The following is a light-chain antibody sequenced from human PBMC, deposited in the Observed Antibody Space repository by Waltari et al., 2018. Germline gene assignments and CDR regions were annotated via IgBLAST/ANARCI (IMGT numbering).Light chain of an antibody. V-gene: IGKV3-15*01. CDR1: QSVSNT. CDR2: GAS. Sequence: EIVLTQSPATLSLSPGERATLSCRASQSVSNTLAWYQQKPGLAPRLLIYGASSRATGIPDKFSGSGSGTDFTLTISSLEPEDFAIYYCQQYSNWPYRFGQWTKVEIK. J-gene: IGKJ2*03. CDR3: QQYSNWPYR.